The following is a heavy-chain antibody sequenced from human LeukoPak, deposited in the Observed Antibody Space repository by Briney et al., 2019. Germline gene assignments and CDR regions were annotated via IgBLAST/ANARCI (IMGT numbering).Heavy chain of an antibody. CDR1: GDSVSSNSAA. V-gene: IGHV6-1*01. Sequence: SQTLSLTCAISGDSVSSNSAAWNWIRQSPSRGLEWLGRTYYRSKWYNDYAVSVKSRITINPDTSKNQFSLKLSSVTAADTAVYYCARDPYYYGSGTPLSAFDIWGQGTMVTVSS. J-gene: IGHJ3*02. CDR2: TYYRSKWYN. CDR3: ARDPYYYGSGTPLSAFDI. D-gene: IGHD3-10*01.